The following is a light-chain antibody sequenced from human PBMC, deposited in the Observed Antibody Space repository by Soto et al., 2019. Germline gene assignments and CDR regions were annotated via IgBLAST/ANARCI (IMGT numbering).Light chain of an antibody. J-gene: IGKJ2*02. Sequence: DIQMTQSPSSLSASVGDRVTITCRASQNISTFLNWYQQEPGKAPMLLIYAASSVQGGVPSRFSGSGSGTDFTLTITSLQPEDFASYYCQQSYSTWCTFGQGTKLEIK. CDR2: AAS. CDR3: QQSYSTWCT. CDR1: QNISTF. V-gene: IGKV1-39*01.